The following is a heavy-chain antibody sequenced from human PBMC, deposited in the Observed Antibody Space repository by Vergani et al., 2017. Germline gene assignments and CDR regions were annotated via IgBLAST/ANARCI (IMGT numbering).Heavy chain of an antibody. Sequence: QVQLVQSVTEVEKPGASVKVSCKASGYTFTGYYIHWVRPAPGQALEWMGWISPNSGGTNYAQKFQGRVTMTRNTSISTAYMELSRLRSDDTAVYYCARSCGTNTCSNAGTQYYYYYYLDIWGKGTTVTVSS. CDR2: ISPNSGGT. D-gene: IGHD2-8*01. CDR1: GYTFTGYY. J-gene: IGHJ6*03. CDR3: ARSCGTNTCSNAGTQYYYYYYLDI. V-gene: IGHV1-2*02.